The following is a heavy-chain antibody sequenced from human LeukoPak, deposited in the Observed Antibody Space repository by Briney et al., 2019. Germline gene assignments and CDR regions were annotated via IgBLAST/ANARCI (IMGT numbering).Heavy chain of an antibody. CDR2: ISSSSSTI. J-gene: IGHJ4*02. V-gene: IGHV3-48*01. CDR1: GFTFSSYS. Sequence: GGSLRLSCAASGFTFSSYSMNWVRQAPGKGLEWVSYISSSSSTIYYADSVKGRFTISRDNAKNSLYLQMNSLRAEDTAVYYCASLEAGYSSGWYTVWGQGTLVTVSS. D-gene: IGHD6-19*01. CDR3: ASLEAGYSSGWYTV.